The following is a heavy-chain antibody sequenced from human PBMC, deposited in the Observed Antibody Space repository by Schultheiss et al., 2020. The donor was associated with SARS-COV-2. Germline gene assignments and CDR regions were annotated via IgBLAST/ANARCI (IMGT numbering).Heavy chain of an antibody. V-gene: IGHV3-33*08. Sequence: GGSLRLSCAVSGFSVSSYGMHWVRQAPGKGLEWVAVIWYDENNKYYADSVKGRFTISRDNSKNTLYLQMNSLRAEDTALYYCASARDRTTLTTAFDYWGQGTLVTVSS. D-gene: IGHD4-11*01. CDR1: GFSVSSYG. CDR2: IWYDENNK. J-gene: IGHJ4*02. CDR3: ASARDRTTLTTAFDY.